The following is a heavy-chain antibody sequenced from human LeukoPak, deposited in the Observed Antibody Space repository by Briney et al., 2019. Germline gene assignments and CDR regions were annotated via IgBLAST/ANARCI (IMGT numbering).Heavy chain of an antibody. Sequence: SETLSLTCTVSGGSISSSSHYWGWIRQPPGKGLEWIGSIYYSGSTYYNPSLKSRVTISVDTSKNQFSLKLSSVTAADTAVYYCARGRSYYYYMDVWGKGTTVTVSS. CDR1: GGSISSSSHY. J-gene: IGHJ6*03. CDR2: IYYSGST. V-gene: IGHV4-39*07. CDR3: ARGRSYYYYMDV.